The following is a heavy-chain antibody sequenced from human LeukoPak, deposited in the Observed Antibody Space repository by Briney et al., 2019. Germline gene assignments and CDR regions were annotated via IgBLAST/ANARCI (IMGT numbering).Heavy chain of an antibody. CDR1: GFTFDDYA. CDR2: ISWNSGSI. Sequence: GGSLRLFCAASGFTFDDYAMHWVRQAPGKGLEWVSGISWNSGSIGYADSVKGRFTISRDNAKNSLHLQMNSLRAGDTALYYCAKGRRIAVAGSCDYWGQGTLVTVSS. V-gene: IGHV3-9*01. J-gene: IGHJ4*02. CDR3: AKGRRIAVAGSCDY. D-gene: IGHD6-19*01.